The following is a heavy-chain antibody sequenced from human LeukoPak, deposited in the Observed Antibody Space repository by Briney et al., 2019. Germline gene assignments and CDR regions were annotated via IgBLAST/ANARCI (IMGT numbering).Heavy chain of an antibody. V-gene: IGHV4-61*09. Sequence: SQTLSLTCIVSGGSISGGSDYWSWIRQPAGKGLEWIGYIYYSGSTNYNPSLKSRVTISVDTSKNQFSLKLSSVTAADTAVYYCATLPGYGDHPDYWGQGTLVTVSS. CDR1: GGSISGGSDY. CDR2: IYYSGST. CDR3: ATLPGYGDHPDY. J-gene: IGHJ4*02. D-gene: IGHD2-21*02.